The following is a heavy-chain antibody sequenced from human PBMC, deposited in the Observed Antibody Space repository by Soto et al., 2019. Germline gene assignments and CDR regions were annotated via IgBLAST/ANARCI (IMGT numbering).Heavy chain of an antibody. D-gene: IGHD6-19*01. V-gene: IGHV3-20*01. CDR2: INWNGDST. CDR3: VRVGVTAVTGDEYYFDY. CDR1: GFTFDEYG. J-gene: IGHJ4*02. Sequence: EVQLVESGGGVVRPGGSLRLSCAASGFTFDEYGMGWVRQPPGKGLEWVSGINWNGDSTGYAVAVKGRFTISRDNAKNSLYLQMNSLRAEDTALYHCVRVGVTAVTGDEYYFDYWGQGTLVTVSS.